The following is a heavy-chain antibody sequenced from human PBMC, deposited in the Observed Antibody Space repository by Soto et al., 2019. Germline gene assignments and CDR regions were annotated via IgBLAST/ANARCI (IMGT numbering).Heavy chain of an antibody. CDR3: ARGGNRYSNTASGVGGFDF. V-gene: IGHV4-59*01. CDR2: IYYTGTT. Sequence: LSLTCTVSGVSISSSYWIWIRHSPGTGLEWIGYIYYTGTTNYNPSLKRRVTISLDTAKNQFSLNVNSLTTADTAVYFCARGGNRYSNTASGVGGFDFWGQGTLVTVSS. CDR1: GVSISSSY. J-gene: IGHJ4*02. D-gene: IGHD5-12*01.